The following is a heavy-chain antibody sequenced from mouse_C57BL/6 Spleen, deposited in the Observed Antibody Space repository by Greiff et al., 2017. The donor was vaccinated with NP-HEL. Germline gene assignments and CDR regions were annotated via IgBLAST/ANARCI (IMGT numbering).Heavy chain of an antibody. Sequence: EVMLVESGGGLVQSGRSLRLSCATSGFTFSDFYMEWVRQAPGKGLEWIAASRNKANDYTTEYSASVKGRFIVSRDTSQSILYLQMNALRAEDTAIYYCARGCYGSSYWYFDVWGTGTTVTVSS. CDR2: SRNKANDYTT. CDR3: ARGCYGSSYWYFDV. V-gene: IGHV7-1*01. J-gene: IGHJ1*03. D-gene: IGHD1-1*01. CDR1: GFTFSDFY.